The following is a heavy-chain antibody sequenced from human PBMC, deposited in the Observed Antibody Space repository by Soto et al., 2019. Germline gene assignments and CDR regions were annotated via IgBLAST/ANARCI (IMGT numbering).Heavy chain of an antibody. CDR3: ARVSYYGSGSYDY. D-gene: IGHD3-10*01. J-gene: IGHJ4*02. CDR2: FDPEDGET. V-gene: IGHV1-24*01. Sequence: GASVKVSCKVSGYTLTELSMHWVRQAPGKGLEWLGGFDPEDGETIYAQKFQGRVTITGDTSTDTAYMELSSLRSEDTAVYYCARVSYYGSGSYDYWGQGTLVTAPQ. CDR1: GYTLTELS.